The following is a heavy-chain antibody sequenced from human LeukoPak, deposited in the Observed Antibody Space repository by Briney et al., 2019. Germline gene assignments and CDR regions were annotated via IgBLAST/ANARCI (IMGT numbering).Heavy chain of an antibody. CDR2: INHSGST. CDR1: GGSFSGYY. CDR3: ARAPRRGSPIGLDY. V-gene: IGHV4-34*01. Sequence: PSETLSLTCAVYGGSFSGYYWSWIRQPPGKGLEWIGEINHSGSTNYNPSLKSRVTISVDTSKNQFSLKLSSVTAADTAVYYCARAPRRGSPIGLDYWGQGTLVIVSS. J-gene: IGHJ4*02. D-gene: IGHD1-26*01.